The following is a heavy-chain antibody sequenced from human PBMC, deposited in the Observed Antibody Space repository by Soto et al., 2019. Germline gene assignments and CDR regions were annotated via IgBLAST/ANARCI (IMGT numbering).Heavy chain of an antibody. CDR1: GFTFSSYW. Sequence: GGSLRLSCAASGFTFSSYWMHWVRQAPGKGLVWVSHINSDGSSTTYADSVKGRFTISRDNSKNRLDLQMNSLRAEDTAVYYCAAQLYSTSWSQIEKWGQGTLVTVSS. CDR2: INSDGSST. CDR3: AAQLYSTSWSQIEK. V-gene: IGHV3-74*01. J-gene: IGHJ4*02. D-gene: IGHD6-13*01.